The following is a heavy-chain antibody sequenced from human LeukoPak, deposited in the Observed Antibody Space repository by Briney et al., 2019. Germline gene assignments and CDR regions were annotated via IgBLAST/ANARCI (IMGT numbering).Heavy chain of an antibody. Sequence: ASVKVSCKASGYSFTSYAMHWVRQAPGQRLEWMGWINAGNGNTKYSQKFQGRVTITRDTSVSTAYMELSSLRSEDTAVYYCARGQAVAGTSLDYWGQGTLVTVSS. CDR3: ARGQAVAGTSLDY. J-gene: IGHJ4*02. V-gene: IGHV1-3*01. CDR2: INAGNGNT. D-gene: IGHD6-19*01. CDR1: GYSFTSYA.